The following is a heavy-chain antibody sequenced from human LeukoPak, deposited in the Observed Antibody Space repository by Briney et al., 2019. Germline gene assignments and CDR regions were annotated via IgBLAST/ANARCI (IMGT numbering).Heavy chain of an antibody. Sequence: GRSLRPSCAASGFTFSTYAMHWVRQAPGKGLEWVAVISYDGSNKYYADSVKGRFTISRDNSKNTLYLQMNSLRAEDTAVYYCARDRPDGYYFDYWGQGTLVTVSS. J-gene: IGHJ4*02. V-gene: IGHV3-30-3*01. CDR1: GFTFSTYA. CDR3: ARDRPDGYYFDY. CDR2: ISYDGSNK. D-gene: IGHD4-17*01.